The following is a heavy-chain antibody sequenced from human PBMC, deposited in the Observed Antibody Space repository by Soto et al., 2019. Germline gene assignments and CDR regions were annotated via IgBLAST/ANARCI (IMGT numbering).Heavy chain of an antibody. CDR3: TTVATNSYNWLDP. CDR2: INSDGTRT. CDR1: GFTVNTYW. V-gene: IGHV3-74*01. J-gene: IGHJ5*02. D-gene: IGHD5-12*01. Sequence: GGSLRLSCAASGFTVNTYWMHWVRQAPGKGLVWVSRINSDGTRTTYADSVKDRFTISRDNAKNTVYLQMNSLRAEDTAVYYCTTVATNSYNWLDPWGQGTLVTVSS.